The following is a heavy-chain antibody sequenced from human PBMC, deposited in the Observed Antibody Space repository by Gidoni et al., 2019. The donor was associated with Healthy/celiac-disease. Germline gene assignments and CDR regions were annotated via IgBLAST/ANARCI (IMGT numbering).Heavy chain of an antibody. D-gene: IGHD2-15*01. Sequence: ELQLVESGGGLVQPGVSLRLSCAASGFTSSSYWMHWVRQATGQGLVWVSRINSDGSSTSYADSVKGRFTISRDNAKNTLYLQMNSLRAEDTAVYYCARGDAVAAGYYYYGMDVWGQGTTVTVSS. CDR3: ARGDAVAAGYYYYGMDV. CDR1: GFTSSSYW. CDR2: INSDGSST. V-gene: IGHV3-74*01. J-gene: IGHJ6*02.